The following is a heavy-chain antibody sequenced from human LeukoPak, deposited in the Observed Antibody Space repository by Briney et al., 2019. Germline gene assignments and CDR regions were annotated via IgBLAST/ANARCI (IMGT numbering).Heavy chain of an antibody. D-gene: IGHD2-2*01. CDR2: ISYDGIDQ. CDR1: GFSFSTYG. Sequence: GGSLRLSCAAPGFSFSTYGMRWVRQAPGKGLEWVAIISYDGIDQDYADSVRGRFTNSRDNSKNTLYLQMNSLRGEDTAVYYCAKSTAPAGYYLDYWGQGILVTVSS. CDR3: AKSTAPAGYYLDY. J-gene: IGHJ4*02. V-gene: IGHV3-30*18.